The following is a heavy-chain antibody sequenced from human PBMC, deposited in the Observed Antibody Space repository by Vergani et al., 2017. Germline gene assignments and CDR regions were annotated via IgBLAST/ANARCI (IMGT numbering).Heavy chain of an antibody. Sequence: EVQLVESGGGLVQPGGSLRLSCAASGFTFSSYWMSWVRQAPGKGLEWVANIKQDGSEKYYVDSVKGRFTISRDNAKNSLYLQMNSLRAEDTAVYYCARELTAMVRRGYYYYGMDVWGQGTTVTVSS. J-gene: IGHJ6*02. CDR3: ARELTAMVRRGYYYYGMDV. CDR1: GFTFSSYW. D-gene: IGHD5-18*01. CDR2: IKQDGSEK. V-gene: IGHV3-7*01.